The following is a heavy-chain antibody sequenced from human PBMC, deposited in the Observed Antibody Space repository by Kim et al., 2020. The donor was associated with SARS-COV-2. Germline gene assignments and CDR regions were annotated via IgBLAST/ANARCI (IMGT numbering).Heavy chain of an antibody. CDR2: IYYSGST. V-gene: IGHV4-59*08. D-gene: IGHD6-13*01. CDR3: ARQWCSSCSFDY. Sequence: SETLSLTCNVSGDSISSYYWSWIRQPPGKGLEWIGYIYYSGSTNYNPSLKSRVTISVDTSKNQFSLRLSSVTAADTAVYYCARQWCSSCSFDYWGQGTLVTVSS. CDR1: GDSISSYY. J-gene: IGHJ4*02.